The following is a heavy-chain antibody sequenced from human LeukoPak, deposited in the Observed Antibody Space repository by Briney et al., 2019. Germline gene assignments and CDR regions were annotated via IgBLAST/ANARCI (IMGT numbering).Heavy chain of an antibody. CDR2: MNPNSGNT. J-gene: IGHJ5*02. Sequence: ASVKVSCKASGYTFTSYDINWVRQATGQGLEWMGWMNPNSGNTGYAQKFQGRVTMTRNTSISTAYMELSSLRSEDTAVYYCARGTYYDFWSGYMRSWWFDPWGQGTLVTVSS. D-gene: IGHD3-3*01. CDR1: GYTFTSYD. V-gene: IGHV1-8*01. CDR3: ARGTYYDFWSGYMRSWWFDP.